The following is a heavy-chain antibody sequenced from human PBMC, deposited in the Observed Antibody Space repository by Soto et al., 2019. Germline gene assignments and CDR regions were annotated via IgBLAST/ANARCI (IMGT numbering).Heavy chain of an antibody. V-gene: IGHV1-69*02. D-gene: IGHD5-18*01. CDR3: ARGRGYSYGATPFDY. Sequence: QVQLVQSGAEVKKPGSSVKVSCKASGGTFSSYTISWVRQAPGQGLEWMGRIIPILGIANYAQKFQGRVTITADKSTSTAYMELSSLRSEATAVYYCARGRGYSYGATPFDYWGQGTLDTVSS. J-gene: IGHJ4*02. CDR1: GGTFSSYT. CDR2: IIPILGIA.